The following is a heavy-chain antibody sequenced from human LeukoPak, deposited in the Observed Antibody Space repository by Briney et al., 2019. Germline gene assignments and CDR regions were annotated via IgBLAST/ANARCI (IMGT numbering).Heavy chain of an antibody. CDR1: GRRIRSYF. V-gene: IGHV4-4*07. J-gene: IGHJ4*02. CDR2: IYTSGST. Sequence: PSDTLSLTCTVWGRRIRSYFRSWLRQPAGKGLEWIGRIYTSGSTNYNPSLKSRINMPVDPSKKHFSLKLSSVTAADPAVDYFSRARGLAASIIDYGGQGTLVTVSS. CDR3: SRARGLAASIIDY. D-gene: IGHD5-24*01.